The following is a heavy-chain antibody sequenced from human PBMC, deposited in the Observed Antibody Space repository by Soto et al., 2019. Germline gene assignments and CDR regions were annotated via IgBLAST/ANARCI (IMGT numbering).Heavy chain of an antibody. CDR2: IYYSGST. D-gene: IGHD3-16*01. Sequence: QVQLQESGPGLVKPSETLSLTCTVSGGSISSYYWSWIRQPPGKGLEWIGYIYYSGSTNYNPSLNSRGTISVDTSKNQFSLKLSSVTAADTAVYYCARERGTGGELDYWGQGTLVTVSS. V-gene: IGHV4-59*01. CDR1: GGSISSYY. CDR3: ARERGTGGELDY. J-gene: IGHJ4*02.